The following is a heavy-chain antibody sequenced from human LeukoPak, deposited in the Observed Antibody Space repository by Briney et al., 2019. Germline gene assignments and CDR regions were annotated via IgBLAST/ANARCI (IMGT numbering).Heavy chain of an antibody. CDR2: IYDSGST. J-gene: IGHJ4*02. D-gene: IGHD6-19*01. V-gene: IGHV4-59*01. Sequence: SETLSLTCTVSGGSISNYYWSWIRQPPGKGLEWIGYIYDSGSTNYNPSLKSRVTISVDTSKNQFSLKLSSVTAADTAVYYCAREGSSGWYAFDYWGQGAMVTVSS. CDR3: AREGSSGWYAFDY. CDR1: GGSISNYY.